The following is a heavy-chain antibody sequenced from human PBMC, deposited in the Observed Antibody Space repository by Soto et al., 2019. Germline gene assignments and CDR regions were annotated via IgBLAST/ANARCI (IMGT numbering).Heavy chain of an antibody. CDR3: ARELRAYYYHSSGYYKTDAFDI. CDR2: IIPIFGTA. J-gene: IGHJ3*02. V-gene: IGHV1-69*01. D-gene: IGHD3-22*01. Sequence: SVKVSTRPPEAPSTTYASTWVRQAPENGLEWWGGIIPIFGTANYAQKFQGRVTITADESTSTAYMELSSLRSEDTAVYYCARELRAYYYHSSGYYKTDAFDIWGQGTMVTVSS. CDR1: EAPSTTYA.